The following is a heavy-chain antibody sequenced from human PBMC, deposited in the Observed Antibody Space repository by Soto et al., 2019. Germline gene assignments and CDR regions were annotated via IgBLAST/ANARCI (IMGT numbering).Heavy chain of an antibody. CDR3: AREGSIVVVTEGAFDI. Sequence: GGSLRLSCAAAGFTFSSYDMHWVRQAPGKGLEWVAVIWYDGSNKYYADSVKGRFTISRDNSKNTLYLQMNSLRAEDTAVYYCAREGSIVVVTEGAFDIWGQGTMVTVSS. J-gene: IGHJ3*02. D-gene: IGHD3-22*01. CDR1: GFTFSSYD. CDR2: IWYDGSNK. V-gene: IGHV3-33*01.